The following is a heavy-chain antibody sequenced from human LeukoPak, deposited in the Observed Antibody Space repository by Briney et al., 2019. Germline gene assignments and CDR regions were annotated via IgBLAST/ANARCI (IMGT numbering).Heavy chain of an antibody. CDR1: GGSISSGGYY. V-gene: IGHV4-31*11. J-gene: IGHJ4*02. D-gene: IGHD3-22*01. Sequence: SETLSLTCAVSGGSISSGGYYWSWIRQHPGKGLEGIGYIYYSGSTYYNPSLTSRVTIPVDTSKNQFSLKLSSVTAADTAVYYCARASLAGDSSGYLYYFDYWGQGTLVTVSS. CDR3: ARASLAGDSSGYLYYFDY. CDR2: IYYSGST.